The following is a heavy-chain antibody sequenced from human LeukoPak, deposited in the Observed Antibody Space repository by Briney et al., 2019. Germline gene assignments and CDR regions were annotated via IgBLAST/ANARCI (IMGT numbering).Heavy chain of an antibody. CDR2: IIPIFGTA. J-gene: IGHJ4*02. CDR1: GGTFSSYA. CDR3: ASRAAIMTTVTRRTPFGWDY. V-gene: IGHV1-69*05. Sequence: ASVKVSCKASGGTFSSYAISWVRQAPGQGLEWMRGIIPIFGTANYAQKFQGRVTITTDESTRTAYMELSSLRSEDTAVYYCASRAAIMTTVTRRTPFGWDYWGQGTLVTVS. D-gene: IGHD4-17*01.